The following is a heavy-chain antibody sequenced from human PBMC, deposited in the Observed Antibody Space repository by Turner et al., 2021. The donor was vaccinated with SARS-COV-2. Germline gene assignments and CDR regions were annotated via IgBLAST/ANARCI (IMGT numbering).Heavy chain of an antibody. CDR1: AFPFSSYS. D-gene: IGHD3-22*01. CDR3: ARSPTAPGYYYDSSGYYTPYYFDY. J-gene: IGHJ4*02. Sequence: EVQLVASGGGLVKPGGSLRLSCAASAFPFSSYSMNWCRRAQGKGLEWVSSISSSSSYIYYADSGKRRFTISRDNAKNSLYLQMNSLRAEDTAVYYCARSPTAPGYYYDSSGYYTPYYFDYWGQGTLVTVSS. CDR2: ISSSSSYI. V-gene: IGHV3-21*01.